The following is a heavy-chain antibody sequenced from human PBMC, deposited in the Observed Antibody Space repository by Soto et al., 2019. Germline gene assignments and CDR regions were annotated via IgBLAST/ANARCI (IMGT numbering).Heavy chain of an antibody. J-gene: IGHJ4*02. CDR1: GFPFSSYA. D-gene: IGHD1-7*01. CDR3: ANTNWNYRNFGY. V-gene: IGHV3-23*01. CDR2: ISGSGGST. Sequence: PGGSLILSCAASGFPFSSYAMSWVRKAPGKGLEWVSAISGSGGSTYYADSVKGRFTISRDNSKNTLYLQMNSLRAEDTAVYYCANTNWNYRNFGYWGQGTLVTVSS.